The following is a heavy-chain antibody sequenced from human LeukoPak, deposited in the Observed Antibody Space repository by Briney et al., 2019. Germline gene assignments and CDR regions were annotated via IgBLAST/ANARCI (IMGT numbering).Heavy chain of an antibody. Sequence: GGSLKISFKGSGYSFTSYWIGWVRQMPGKGLGWMGIIYPGDSDTRYSPSFQGQVTISADKSISTAYLQWSSLKASDTAMYYCARHTAVPAAIDAFDIWGQGTMVTVSS. CDR3: ARHTAVPAAIDAFDI. D-gene: IGHD2-2*01. J-gene: IGHJ3*02. CDR1: GYSFTSYW. V-gene: IGHV5-51*01. CDR2: IYPGDSDT.